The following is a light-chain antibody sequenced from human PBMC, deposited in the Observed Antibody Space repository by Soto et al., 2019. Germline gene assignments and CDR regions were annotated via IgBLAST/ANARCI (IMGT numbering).Light chain of an antibody. CDR3: QLYDNLQWT. Sequence: EIVLTQSPGTLSLSPGERATLSCRASQSINRSYLAWYQHKPGQAPRLLIYGASSRATGIPDRFSGSGSETDFTLTISSLQPEDLVTYYCQLYDNLQWTFGPGTKVAIK. V-gene: IGKV3-20*01. J-gene: IGKJ3*01. CDR1: QSINRSY. CDR2: GAS.